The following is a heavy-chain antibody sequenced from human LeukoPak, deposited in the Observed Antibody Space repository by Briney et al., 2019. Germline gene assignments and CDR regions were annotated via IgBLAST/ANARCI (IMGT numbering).Heavy chain of an antibody. J-gene: IGHJ5*02. CDR1: GYSISSGYY. CDR2: IYHSGST. V-gene: IGHV4-38-2*01. D-gene: IGHD4-23*01. Sequence: PSETLSLTCAVSGYSISSGYYWGWIRQPPGKGLEWIGGIYHSGSTYYNPSLKSRVTISVDTSKNQFSLKLSSVTAADTAVYYCARLTYGGNNWFDPWGQGTLVTVSS. CDR3: ARLTYGGNNWFDP.